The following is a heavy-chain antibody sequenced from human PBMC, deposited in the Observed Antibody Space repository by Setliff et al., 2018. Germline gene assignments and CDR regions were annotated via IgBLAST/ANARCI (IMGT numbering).Heavy chain of an antibody. Sequence: ASVKVSCKASGSSFTSYAMHWVRQAPGQRLEWMGWINAGNGNTKYSQKFQGRVTITRDTSARTAYMELSSLRSEDTAVYYCARARGPGYSSGWNWFDPWGQGTLVTVSS. CDR3: ARARGPGYSSGWNWFDP. CDR2: INAGNGNT. V-gene: IGHV1-3*01. D-gene: IGHD6-19*01. CDR1: GSSFTSYA. J-gene: IGHJ5*02.